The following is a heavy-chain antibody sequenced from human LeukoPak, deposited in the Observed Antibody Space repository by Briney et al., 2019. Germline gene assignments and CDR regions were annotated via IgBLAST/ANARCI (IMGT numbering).Heavy chain of an antibody. CDR2: INPNSGGP. V-gene: IGHV1-2*02. CDR1: GYTFTAYY. D-gene: IGHD2-2*01. CDR3: ARGLIPAAVSDSYGMDV. J-gene: IGHJ6*02. Sequence: ASVKVSCKASGYTFTAYYLHGVRQAPGQGLEWMGRINPNSGGPNSAQKFQGRVTMTRDTSISTAYMELNGLRSGDTAIYYCARGLIPAAVSDSYGMDVWGLGTTVTVSS.